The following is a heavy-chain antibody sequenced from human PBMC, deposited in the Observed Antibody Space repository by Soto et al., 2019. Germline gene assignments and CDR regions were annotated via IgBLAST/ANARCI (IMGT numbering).Heavy chain of an antibody. V-gene: IGHV1-2*04. D-gene: IGHD3-3*01. Sequence: GASVKVSCKASGYTFTGYYMHWVRQAPGQGLEWMGWINPNSGGTNYAQKFQGWVTMTRDTSISTAYMELSRLRSDDTAVYYCARAFFWSGYYMDGCGKGTTVTVSS. J-gene: IGHJ6*03. CDR3: ARAFFWSGYYMDG. CDR1: GYTFTGYY. CDR2: INPNSGGT.